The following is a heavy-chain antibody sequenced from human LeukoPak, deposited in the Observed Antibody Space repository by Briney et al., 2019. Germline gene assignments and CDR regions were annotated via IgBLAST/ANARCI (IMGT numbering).Heavy chain of an antibody. J-gene: IGHJ4*02. Sequence: SVKVSCKASGGTFSSYAISWVRQAPGQGLEWMGRIIPILGIANYAQKFQGRVTITADKSTSTAYMELSSLRSDDTAVYYCARAAMDLDGYNWWYFDYWGQGTLVTVSS. CDR1: GGTFSSYA. V-gene: IGHV1-69*04. CDR2: IIPILGIA. D-gene: IGHD5-24*01. CDR3: ARAAMDLDGYNWWYFDY.